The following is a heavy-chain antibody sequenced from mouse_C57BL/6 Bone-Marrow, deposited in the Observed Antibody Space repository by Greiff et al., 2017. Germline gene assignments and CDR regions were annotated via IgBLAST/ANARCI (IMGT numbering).Heavy chain of an antibody. J-gene: IGHJ3*01. CDR2: IDPSDSYT. CDR1: GYTFTSYW. Sequence: VQLQQPGAELVKPGASVKLSCKASGYTFTSYWMQWVKQRPGQGLEWIGEIDPSDSYTNYNQKFKGKATLTVDTSSSTAYMQLSSLTSEDSAVYYCARSTGRFAYWGQGTLVTVSA. V-gene: IGHV1-50*01. CDR3: ARSTGRFAY. D-gene: IGHD4-1*02.